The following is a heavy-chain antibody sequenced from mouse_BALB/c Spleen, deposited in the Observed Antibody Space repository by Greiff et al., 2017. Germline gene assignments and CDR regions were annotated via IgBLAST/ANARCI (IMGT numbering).Heavy chain of an antibody. D-gene: IGHD2-2*01. J-gene: IGHJ4*01. CDR3: ARQGGYGGNAMDY. CDR1: GFAFSSYD. V-gene: IGHV5-12-1*01. CDR2: ISSGGGST. Sequence: EVQVVESGGGLVKPGGSLKLSCAASGFAFSSYDMSWVRQTPEKRLEWVAYISSGGGSTYYPDTVKGRFTISRDNAKNTLYLQMSSLKSEDTAMYYCARQGGYGGNAMDYWGQGTSVTVSS.